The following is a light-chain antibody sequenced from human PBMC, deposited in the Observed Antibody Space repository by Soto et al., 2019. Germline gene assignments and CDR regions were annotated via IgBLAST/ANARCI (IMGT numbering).Light chain of an antibody. CDR1: QSIGDW. CDR3: QQYNSFSLST. V-gene: IGKV1-5*01. CDR2: DAS. Sequence: DIQMTQSPSTLSASVGDRVTITCRASQSIGDWLAWYQQSPGKPPTLLIYDASVSASGIPTRFSGSGSGTEFTLTITGLQPDDFATYYCQQYNSFSLSTFGRGTKVDIK. J-gene: IGKJ2*01.